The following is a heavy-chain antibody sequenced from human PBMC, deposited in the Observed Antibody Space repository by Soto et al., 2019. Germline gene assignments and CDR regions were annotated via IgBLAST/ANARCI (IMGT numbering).Heavy chain of an antibody. CDR2: ISAYNGNT. D-gene: IGHD6-19*01. V-gene: IGHV1-18*01. CDR1: GYAFTIYG. CDR3: ARDGAVPSETDY. Sequence: ASVNVYCKAAGYAFTIYGISWVRQAPGQGLEWMGWISAYNGNTNYAQKLQGRVTMTTDTSTSTAYMELRSLRSDDTAVYYCARDGAVPSETDYWGQGTLVTVSS. J-gene: IGHJ4*02.